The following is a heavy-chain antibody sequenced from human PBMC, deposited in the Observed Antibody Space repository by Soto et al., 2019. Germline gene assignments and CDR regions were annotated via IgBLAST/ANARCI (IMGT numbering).Heavy chain of an antibody. V-gene: IGHV3-13*04. CDR1: GFTFSSYD. Sequence: GGSLRLSCSASGFTFSSYDMHWVRQGPGKGLEWVSAIGTAGDTNYAGSVKGRFTISRENAKNSLYLQMNSLRAGDTAIYFCARAIGPTIFDYWGQGTLVTVSS. J-gene: IGHJ4*02. CDR3: ARAIGPTIFDY. CDR2: IGTAGDT. D-gene: IGHD3-22*01.